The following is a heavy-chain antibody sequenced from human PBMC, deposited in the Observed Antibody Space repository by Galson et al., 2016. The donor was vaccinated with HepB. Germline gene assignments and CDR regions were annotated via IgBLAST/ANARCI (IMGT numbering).Heavy chain of an antibody. Sequence: SVKVSCKASGGTFSIYAFSWVRQAPGQGLEWMGGIIPIFGTSIYAQKFQDRVTITADKSTSTAYMELNSLTSEDTAMYYCTGDVWGRRVLLGGWGQGTLVTVSS. CDR2: IIPIFGTS. J-gene: IGHJ4*02. D-gene: IGHD3-16*01. CDR1: GGTFSIYA. CDR3: TGDVWGRRVLLGG. V-gene: IGHV1-69*06.